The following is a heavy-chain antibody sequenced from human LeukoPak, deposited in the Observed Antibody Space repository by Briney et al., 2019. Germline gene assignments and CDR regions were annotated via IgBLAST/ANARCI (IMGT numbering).Heavy chain of an antibody. CDR1: GGSFSGYY. CDR3: ARVGDSYASLWYFDL. D-gene: IGHD5-18*01. J-gene: IGHJ2*01. CDR2: IYYSGST. V-gene: IGHV4-34*01. Sequence: SETLSLTCAVYGGSFSGYYWSWIRQPPGKGLEWIGSIYYSGSTYYNPSLKSRVTVSVDTSKNQFSLKLSSVTAADTAVYYCARVGDSYASLWYFDLWDRGTLVTVSS.